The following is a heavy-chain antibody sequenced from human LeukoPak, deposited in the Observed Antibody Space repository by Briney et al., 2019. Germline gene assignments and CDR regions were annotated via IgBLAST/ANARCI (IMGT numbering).Heavy chain of an antibody. CDR2: IYYSGST. CDR3: ARELYYYDSSGYYDYYYYMDV. D-gene: IGHD3-22*01. V-gene: IGHV4-59*01. J-gene: IGHJ6*03. Sequence: PSETLSLTCTVSGGSISSYYWSWIRQPPGKGLEWIGYIYYSGSTNYNPSLKSRVTISVDTSKNQFSLKLSSVTAADTAVYYCARELYYYDSSGYYDYYYYMDVWGKGTTVTVSS. CDR1: GGSISSYY.